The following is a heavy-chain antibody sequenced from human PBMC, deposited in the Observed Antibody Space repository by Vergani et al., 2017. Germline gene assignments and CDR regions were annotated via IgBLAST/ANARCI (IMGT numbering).Heavy chain of an antibody. CDR3: ARDQLGIRAAGPDY. V-gene: IGHV3-23*04. Sequence: VQLVESGGGVVQPGRSLRLSCAASGFTFSSYAMSWVRQAPGKGLEWVSAISGSGGSTYYADSVKGRFTISRDNSKNTLYLQMNSLRAEDTAVYYCARDQLGIRAAGPDYWGQGTLVTVSS. CDR1: GFTFSSYA. CDR2: ISGSGGST. J-gene: IGHJ4*02. D-gene: IGHD6-13*01.